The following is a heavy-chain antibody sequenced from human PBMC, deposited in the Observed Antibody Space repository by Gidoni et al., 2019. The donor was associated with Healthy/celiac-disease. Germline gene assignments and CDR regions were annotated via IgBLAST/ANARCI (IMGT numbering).Heavy chain of an antibody. CDR2: ISSNGGST. J-gene: IGHJ4*02. CDR3: VKDFWVRSGYYPHFGY. V-gene: IGHV3-64D*08. Sequence: EVQLVESGGGLVQPGGSLRLSCSASGFPFSSYAMHWVRQAPGKGLEYVSAISSNGGSTYYADAVKGRFTISRDNSKNTLYLQMSSLRAEDTAVYYCVKDFWVRSGYYPHFGYWGQGTLVTVSS. CDR1: GFPFSSYA. D-gene: IGHD3-22*01.